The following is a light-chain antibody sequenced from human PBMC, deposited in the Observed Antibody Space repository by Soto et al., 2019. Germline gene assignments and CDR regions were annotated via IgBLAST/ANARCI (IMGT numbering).Light chain of an antibody. Sequence: EIVITQSPATLSVSPGERATLSCMASQSVSSNLAWYQQKPGQDPRLLIYGASNRATGIPARFSGSGSGTEFSLPICSLQSEDFAVYYCQQYNNWPLTFGKGTKV. V-gene: IGKV3-15*01. J-gene: IGKJ1*01. CDR1: QSVSSN. CDR2: GAS. CDR3: QQYNNWPLT.